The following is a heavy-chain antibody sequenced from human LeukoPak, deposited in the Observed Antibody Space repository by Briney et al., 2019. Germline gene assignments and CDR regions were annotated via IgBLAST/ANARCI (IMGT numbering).Heavy chain of an antibody. CDR3: AKGPLRGTAAAIDY. D-gene: IGHD2-2*01. CDR2: ISYDGRNI. Sequence: GKSLRLPCAASGFTFNNYGMHWVRQAPGKGLEWVAVISYDGRNIHYPDSVKGRFTISRDISTDTLWLQMDSLRTEDTAVYYCAKGPLRGTAAAIDYWGQGTLVTVSS. CDR1: GFTFNNYG. V-gene: IGHV3-30*18. J-gene: IGHJ4*02.